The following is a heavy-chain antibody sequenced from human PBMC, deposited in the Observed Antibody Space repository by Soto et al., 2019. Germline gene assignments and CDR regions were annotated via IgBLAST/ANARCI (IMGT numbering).Heavy chain of an antibody. CDR2: IYYSGST. CDR1: GGSISSSSYY. V-gene: IGHV4-39*01. D-gene: IGHD3-10*01. CDR3: ARPGRDGSGIALDYYYGMDV. J-gene: IGHJ6*02. Sequence: KASETLSLTCTVSGGSISSSSYYWGWIRQPPGKGLEWIGSIYYSGSTYYNPSLKSRVTISVDTSKNQFSLKLSSVTAADTAVYYCARPGRDGSGIALDYYYGMDVWGQGTTVTVSS.